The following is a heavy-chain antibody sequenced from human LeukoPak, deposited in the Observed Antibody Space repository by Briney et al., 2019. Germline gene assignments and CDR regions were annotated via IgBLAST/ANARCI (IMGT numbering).Heavy chain of an antibody. J-gene: IGHJ5*02. CDR3: ARDLGYGSGPDWFDP. D-gene: IGHD3-10*01. CDR1: GFTFSSYE. CDR2: ISSSGSSI. V-gene: IGHV3-48*03. Sequence: GGSLRLSCAASGFTFSSYEMNWVRQAPGKGLEWVSYISSSGSSIYYADSVKGRFTISRDNAKYSLYLQMNSLKTEDTAVYFCARDLGYGSGPDWFDPWGQGTLVTVSS.